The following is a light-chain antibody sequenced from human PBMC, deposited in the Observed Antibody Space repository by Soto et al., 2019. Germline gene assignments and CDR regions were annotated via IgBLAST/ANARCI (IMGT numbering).Light chain of an antibody. J-gene: IGKJ4*01. Sequence: DIQMTQSPSSLSASVGDRVIITCRASQSVGTYVSWYQQKEGKAPKLLINVASTLQSGVPSRFSGSGSGTDFTLAISSLQPEDFAVYYCQQRSNWPPTFGGGTKVDIK. CDR3: QQRSNWPPT. CDR1: QSVGTY. V-gene: IGKV1-39*01. CDR2: VAS.